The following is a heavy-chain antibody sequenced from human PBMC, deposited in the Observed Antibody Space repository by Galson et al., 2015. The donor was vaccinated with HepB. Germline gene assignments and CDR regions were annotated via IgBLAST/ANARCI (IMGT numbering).Heavy chain of an antibody. CDR3: ARVRVLLWFGELGSFDY. J-gene: IGHJ4*02. V-gene: IGHV1-3*01. CDR2: INAGNGNT. CDR1: GYTFTSYA. Sequence: SVKVSCKASGYTFTSYAMHWVRQAPGQRLEWMGWINAGNGNTKYSQKFQGRVTITRDTSASTAYMELSSLRSEDTAVYYCARVRVLLWFGELGSFDYWGQGTLVTVSS. D-gene: IGHD3-10*01.